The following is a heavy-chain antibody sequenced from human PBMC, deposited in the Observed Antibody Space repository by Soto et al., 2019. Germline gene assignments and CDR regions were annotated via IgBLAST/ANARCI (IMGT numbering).Heavy chain of an antibody. CDR2: INHTGRT. J-gene: IGHJ4*02. CDR1: GGSFSGHC. D-gene: IGHD3-22*01. V-gene: IGHV4-34*01. Sequence: PSETLSLTCAVYGGSFSGHCWSWIRQPPGKGLEWIGEINHTGRTNSNPSLKSRVTISVDTSKNQFSLKLNSVTAADTAVYYCARGISMIVEVQRDAPDKYYLDSWGQGTQVTVSS. CDR3: ARGISMIVEVQRDAPDKYYLDS.